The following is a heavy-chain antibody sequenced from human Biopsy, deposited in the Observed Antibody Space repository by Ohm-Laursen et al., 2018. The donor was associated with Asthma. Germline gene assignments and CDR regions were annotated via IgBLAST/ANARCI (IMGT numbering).Heavy chain of an antibody. Sequence: SLRLSCTASGFTFDDYAMHWVRQAPGKGLEWVSGISWNSGSIGYADSVKGRFTISRDNARNSLYLQMNSLRAEDTAVYYCARVDTIFGVVIPIYYYYGMDVWGQGTTVTASS. CDR1: GFTFDDYA. CDR2: ISWNSGSI. D-gene: IGHD3-3*01. CDR3: ARVDTIFGVVIPIYYYYGMDV. J-gene: IGHJ6*02. V-gene: IGHV3-9*01.